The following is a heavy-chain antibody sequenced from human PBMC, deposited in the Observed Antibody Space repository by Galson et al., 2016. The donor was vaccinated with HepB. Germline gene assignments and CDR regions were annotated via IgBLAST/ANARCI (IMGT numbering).Heavy chain of an antibody. CDR1: GFTFSNYW. J-gene: IGHJ4*02. Sequence: SLRLSCAASGFTFSNYWMSWVRQAPGKGLEWVANINQDGSEIYFVDSVKGRFTISRDNAKSSLYLQMNSLRGDDTAVYYCARDPHGGYDGGGWGQGTLVTVSS. CDR2: INQDGSEI. D-gene: IGHD5-12*01. CDR3: ARDPHGGYDGGG. V-gene: IGHV3-7*03.